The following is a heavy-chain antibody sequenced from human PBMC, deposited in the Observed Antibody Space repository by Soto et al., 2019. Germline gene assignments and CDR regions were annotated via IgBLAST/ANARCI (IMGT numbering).Heavy chain of an antibody. Sequence: SVKVSCKASGGTFSSYTISWVRQAPGQGLEWMGRIIPILGIANYAQKFQGRVTITADKSTSTAYMELSSLRSEDTAVYYCARRIRYSGYDYYYGLDVWGQGTTVTVSS. D-gene: IGHD5-12*01. J-gene: IGHJ6*02. CDR1: GGTFSSYT. CDR2: IIPILGIA. V-gene: IGHV1-69*02. CDR3: ARRIRYSGYDYYYGLDV.